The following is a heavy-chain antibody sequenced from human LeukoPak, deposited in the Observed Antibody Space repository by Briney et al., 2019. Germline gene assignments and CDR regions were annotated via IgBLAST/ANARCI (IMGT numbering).Heavy chain of an antibody. CDR2: IYYSGST. CDR1: GGSISSYY. V-gene: IGHV4-59*01. CDR3: ARAFPGYSLDY. Sequence: SETLSLTCTVSGGSISSYYWSWLRQPPGKGLEGIGYIYYSGSTNYNPSLKSRVTISVDTSKNQFSLKLSSVTAADTAVYYCARAFPGYSLDYWGQGTLVTVSS. D-gene: IGHD5-18*01. J-gene: IGHJ4*02.